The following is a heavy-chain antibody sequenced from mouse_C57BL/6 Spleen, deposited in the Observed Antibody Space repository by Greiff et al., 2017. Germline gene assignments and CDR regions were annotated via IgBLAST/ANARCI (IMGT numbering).Heavy chain of an antibody. CDR1: GFSLTSYG. J-gene: IGHJ4*01. D-gene: IGHD2-4*01. V-gene: IGHV2-9*01. Sequence: VQLVESGPGLVAPSQSLSITCTVSGFSLTSYGVDWVRQPPGQGLEWLGVIWGGGSTNYNSALMSRLSISKDNSKSQVVLKMNSLQTDDTTMYYCAKQSDDYDDAMDYWGQGTSVTVSS. CDR2: IWGGGST. CDR3: AKQSDDYDDAMDY.